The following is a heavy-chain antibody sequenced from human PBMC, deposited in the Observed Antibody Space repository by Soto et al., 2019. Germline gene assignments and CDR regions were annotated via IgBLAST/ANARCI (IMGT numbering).Heavy chain of an antibody. V-gene: IGHV3-53*01. CDR1: GFTVSSNY. D-gene: IGHD3-22*01. J-gene: IGHJ1*01. CDR3: ARDRVESGYPEYXQH. CDR2: IYSGGST. Sequence: GGSLRLSCAASGFTVSSNYMSWVRQAPGKGLEWVSVIYSGGSTYYADSVKGRFTISRDNSKNTLYLQMNSLRAEDTAVYYCARDRVESGYPEYXQHWGQGTLVTVSS.